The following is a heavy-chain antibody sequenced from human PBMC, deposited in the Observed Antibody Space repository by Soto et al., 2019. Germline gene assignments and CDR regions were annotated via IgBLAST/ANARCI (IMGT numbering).Heavy chain of an antibody. CDR1: GFTFSSYG. CDR2: IWYDGSNK. Sequence: QVQLVESGGGVVQPGRSLRLSCAASGFTFSSYGMHWVRQAPGKGLEWVAVIWYDGSNKYYVDSVKGRFTISRDNSKNTLYLQMNSLRAEDTAVYYCARDPDSSGPYYFDYWGQGTLVTVSS. J-gene: IGHJ4*02. CDR3: ARDPDSSGPYYFDY. V-gene: IGHV3-33*01. D-gene: IGHD3-22*01.